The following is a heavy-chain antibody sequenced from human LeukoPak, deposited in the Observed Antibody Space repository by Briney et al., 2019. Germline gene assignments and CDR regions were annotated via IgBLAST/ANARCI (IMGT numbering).Heavy chain of an antibody. D-gene: IGHD2-8*01. CDR1: GGPISSYY. CDR3: ARYAANYYFDY. CDR2: IYYSGST. V-gene: IGHV4-59*01. J-gene: IGHJ4*02. Sequence: PSETLSLTCTVSGGPISSYYWSWIRQPPGQGLEWIGYIYYSGSTNYNPSLKSRVTISVDTSKNQFSLKLSSVTAADTAVYYCARYAANYYFDYWGQGTLVTVSS.